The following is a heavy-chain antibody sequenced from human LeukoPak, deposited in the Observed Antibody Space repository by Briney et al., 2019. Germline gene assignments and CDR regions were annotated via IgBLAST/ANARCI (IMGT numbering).Heavy chain of an antibody. CDR3: AREGGGPRWLAP. CDR2: INTSGSS. CDR1: GGSISSYY. Sequence: SETLSLTCTVSGGSISSYYWSWIRQPAGKGLEWIGRINTSGSSNYNPPLTSRVTMSVDTSKNQFSLNLSSVTAADTAVYYCAREGGGPRWLAPWGQGTLVTVYS. J-gene: IGHJ5*02. V-gene: IGHV4-4*07. D-gene: IGHD6-25*01.